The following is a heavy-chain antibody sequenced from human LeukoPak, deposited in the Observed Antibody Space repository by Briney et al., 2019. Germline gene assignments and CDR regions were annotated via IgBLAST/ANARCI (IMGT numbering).Heavy chain of an antibody. CDR3: TTDPNYDYVWGSYRPFDY. CDR1: GFTFSDYS. D-gene: IGHD3-16*02. Sequence: GGSLRLSCAASGFTFSDYSMSWVRQAPGKGLEWVGRIKSKTDGGTTDYAAPVKGRFTISRDDSKNTLYLQMNSLKTEDTAVYYCTTDPNYDYVWGSYRPFDYWGQGTLVTVSS. CDR2: IKSKTDGGTT. V-gene: IGHV3-15*01. J-gene: IGHJ4*02.